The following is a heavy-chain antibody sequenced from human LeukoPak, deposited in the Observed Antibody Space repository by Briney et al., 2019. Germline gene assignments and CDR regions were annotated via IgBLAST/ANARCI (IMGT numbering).Heavy chain of an antibody. V-gene: IGHV3-15*01. CDR3: TTDLSPTGVGNYYGSASRSY. CDR2: IKSKTDGGTT. Sequence: PGGSLRLSCAASGFTFSNAWMSWVRQAPGKGLEWVGRIKSKTDGGTTDYAAPVKGRFTISRDDSKNTLYLQMNSLKTEDTAVYYCTTDLSPTGVGNYYGSASRSYWGQGTLVTVSS. CDR1: GFTFSNAW. D-gene: IGHD3-10*01. J-gene: IGHJ4*02.